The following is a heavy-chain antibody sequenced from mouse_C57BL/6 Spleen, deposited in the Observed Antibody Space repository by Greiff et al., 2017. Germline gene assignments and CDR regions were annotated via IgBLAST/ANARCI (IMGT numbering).Heavy chain of an antibody. CDR3: ARTGRVYYCDY. Sequence: QVQLQQSGAELVKPGASVKMSCKASGYTFTSYWITWVKQRPGQGLEWIGDIYPGSGSTTYNEKFKSKATLTVDTSSSTAYMQLSSLTSEDSAVYYCARTGRVYYCDYWGQGTTLTVSS. CDR1: GYTFTSYW. J-gene: IGHJ2*01. CDR2: IYPGSGST. V-gene: IGHV1-55*01. D-gene: IGHD4-1*01.